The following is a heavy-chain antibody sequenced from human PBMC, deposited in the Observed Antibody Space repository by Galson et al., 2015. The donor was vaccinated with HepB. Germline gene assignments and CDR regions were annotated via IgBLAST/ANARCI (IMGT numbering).Heavy chain of an antibody. CDR3: ARDVKVHNDDSAWRYFDY. CDR2: ISYSVGT. V-gene: IGHV4-31*03. J-gene: IGHJ4*02. CDR1: GGSITSAGFY. Sequence: YTVPGGSITSAGFYWNWIRQHPGKGLEWMGYISYSVGTNYNPSLKSRLTISADTSKNQFSLRLTSVTAADTAVYFCARDVKVHNDDSAWRYFDYWGQGALVTVSS. D-gene: IGHD2/OR15-2a*01.